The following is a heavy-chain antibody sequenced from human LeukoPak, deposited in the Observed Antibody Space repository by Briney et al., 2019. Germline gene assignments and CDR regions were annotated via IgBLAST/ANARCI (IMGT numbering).Heavy chain of an antibody. CDR1: GYTFTNYA. D-gene: IGHD2/OR15-2a*01. Sequence: ASVNVSCKASGYTFTNYAVSWLRQAPGQTLEWMGWVSAYSGNTNYAQNFHDRLTMTTDTSTSTAYMELRSLTSEDTAVYYCAREGRLMSDTTVHPWGQGTLVTVSP. V-gene: IGHV1-18*01. CDR3: AREGRLMSDTTVHP. CDR2: VSAYSGNT. J-gene: IGHJ5*02.